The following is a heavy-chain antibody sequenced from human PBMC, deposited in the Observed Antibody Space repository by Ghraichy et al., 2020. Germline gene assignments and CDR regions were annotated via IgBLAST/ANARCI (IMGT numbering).Heavy chain of an antibody. J-gene: IGHJ6*02. D-gene: IGHD4/OR15-4a*01. Sequence: GGSLRLSCAASGFTFSNYDMHWVRQRTGKGLEWVSTIATAGDTYYPDSVKGRFTISRKNGKNSLYLQMNSLIAGDTAVYYCAGGGPYLDYGHYAMDVLGPGTTVNVSS. CDR1: GFTFSNYD. CDR2: IATAGDT. V-gene: IGHV3-13*01. CDR3: AGGGPYLDYGHYAMDV.